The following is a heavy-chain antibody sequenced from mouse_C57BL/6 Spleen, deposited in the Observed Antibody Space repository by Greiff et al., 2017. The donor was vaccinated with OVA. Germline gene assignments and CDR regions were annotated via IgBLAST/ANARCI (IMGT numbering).Heavy chain of an antibody. CDR1: GSTFPRYW. Sequence: VQLQQPGTDLVKPGASVKLSCKASGSTFPRYWLPWVKQRPGQGLDWIGNINPGNGGTNYNEKFKSKATLTVDKSSSTAYMQLSSLTSEDSAVYYCARGIYYAMDYWGQGTSVTVSS. J-gene: IGHJ4*01. CDR3: ARGIYYAMDY. V-gene: IGHV1-53*01. CDR2: INPGNGGT.